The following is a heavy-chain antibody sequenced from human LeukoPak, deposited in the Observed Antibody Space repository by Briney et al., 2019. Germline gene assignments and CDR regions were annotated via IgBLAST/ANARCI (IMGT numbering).Heavy chain of an antibody. CDR1: GGSISSYY. CDR3: ANGGYSSGWHPSGAFDI. CDR2: VYYSGST. Sequence: PSETLSLTCTVSGGSISSYYWSWIRQPPGKGLEWIGYVYYSGSTNYSPSLKSRVTISVDTSKNQFSLQLSSVTAADTAVYYCANGGYSSGWHPSGAFDIWGQGTMVTVSS. J-gene: IGHJ3*02. D-gene: IGHD6-19*01. V-gene: IGHV4-59*01.